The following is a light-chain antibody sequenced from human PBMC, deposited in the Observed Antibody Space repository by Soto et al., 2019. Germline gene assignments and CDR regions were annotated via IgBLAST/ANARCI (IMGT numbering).Light chain of an antibody. Sequence: DIVLTQSPGTLSLSPGERATLSCRASQSVSRTYLAWYQQKPGQAPRLLIYGASNRATGIPDRFSGSGSGTDFTLTISSLEPEDFAVYYCQQYGSFPTTFGQGTKVEIK. CDR2: GAS. V-gene: IGKV3-20*01. CDR3: QQYGSFPTT. CDR1: QSVSRTY. J-gene: IGKJ1*01.